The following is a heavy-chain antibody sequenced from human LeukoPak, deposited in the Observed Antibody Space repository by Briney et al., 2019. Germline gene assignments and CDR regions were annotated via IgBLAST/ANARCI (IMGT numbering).Heavy chain of an antibody. V-gene: IGHV3-11*01. Sequence: PGGSLRLSCAASGFTFSDYYMSWIRQAPGKRLEWVSYISSSGSTIYYADSVKGRFTISRDNAKNPLYLQMNSLRAEDTAVYYCARDLNGPNWFDPWGQGTLVTVSS. CDR1: GFTFSDYY. CDR3: ARDLNGPNWFDP. J-gene: IGHJ5*02. CDR2: ISSSGSTI.